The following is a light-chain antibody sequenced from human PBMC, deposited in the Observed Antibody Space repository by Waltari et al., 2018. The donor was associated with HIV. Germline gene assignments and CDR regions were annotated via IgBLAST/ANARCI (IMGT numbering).Light chain of an antibody. CDR3: QQFRTYPRT. CDR2: DAS. CDR1: QGVRNA. Sequence: RVTITCRASQGVRNALAWYQQKPGRPPKLLIYDASTLEGGVPSRFSGSLSGTDFNLTISNLQPEDSATYYCQQFRTYPRTFGQGATLEIK. J-gene: IGKJ2*01. V-gene: IGKV1-13*02.